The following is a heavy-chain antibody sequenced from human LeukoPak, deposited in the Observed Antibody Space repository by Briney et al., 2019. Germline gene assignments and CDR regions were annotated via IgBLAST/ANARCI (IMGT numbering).Heavy chain of an antibody. D-gene: IGHD1-26*01. J-gene: IGHJ6*03. V-gene: IGHV4-34*01. CDR2: INHSGST. CDR3: ARGVGATYRYYYYYMDV. Sequence: SETLSLTCAVYGGSFSGYYWSWIRQPPGKGLEWIGEINHSGSTNYNPSLKSRVTISVDTSKNQFSLKLSSVTAADTAVYYCARGVGATYRYYYYYMDVWGQGTMVTVSS. CDR1: GGSFSGYY.